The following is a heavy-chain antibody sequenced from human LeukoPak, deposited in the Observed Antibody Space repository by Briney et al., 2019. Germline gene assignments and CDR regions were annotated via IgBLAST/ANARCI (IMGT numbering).Heavy chain of an antibody. CDR1: GYSISSGYY. CDR2: SDHSGST. CDR3: ARERLDDSSGYNLDY. V-gene: IGHV4-38-2*02. D-gene: IGHD3-22*01. Sequence: SETLSLTCTVSGYSISSGYYWCWIRDPPGKGLEWIGSSDHSGSTYYNPSLKSRVTISVDTSKNQFSLKLNSVTAADTAVYYCARERLDDSSGYNLDYWGQGTLVTVSS. J-gene: IGHJ4*02.